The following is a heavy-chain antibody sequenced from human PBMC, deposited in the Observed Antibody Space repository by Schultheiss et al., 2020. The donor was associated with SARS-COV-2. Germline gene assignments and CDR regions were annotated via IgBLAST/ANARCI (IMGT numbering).Heavy chain of an antibody. J-gene: IGHJ6*03. CDR1: GFTFSSYA. Sequence: GGSLRLSCAASGFTFSSYAMHWVRQAPGKGLEWVAYISSHSTNIYYKDSVKGRFTISRDNSKNTLYLQMNSLRAEDTAVYYCARGSSSGWPYYYYYYMDVWGKGTTVTVSS. D-gene: IGHD6-19*01. V-gene: IGHV3-48*01. CDR3: ARGSSSGWPYYYYYYMDV. CDR2: ISSHSTNI.